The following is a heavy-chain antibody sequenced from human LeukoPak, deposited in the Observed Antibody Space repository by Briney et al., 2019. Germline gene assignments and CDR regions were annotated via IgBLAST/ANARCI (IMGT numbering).Heavy chain of an antibody. V-gene: IGHV4-59*01. CDR3: ARDGGGNSRPFDY. J-gene: IGHJ4*02. CDR1: GGSLSSYY. D-gene: IGHD4-23*01. Sequence: SETPSLTCTVSGGSLSSYYWSWLRQPPGRGLEWIGNIYYSGSTNYNPSLKSRVTISIDTAKNQFSLKVSSVIAADTAVYYCARDGGGNSRPFDYWGQGTPVTVSS. CDR2: IYYSGST.